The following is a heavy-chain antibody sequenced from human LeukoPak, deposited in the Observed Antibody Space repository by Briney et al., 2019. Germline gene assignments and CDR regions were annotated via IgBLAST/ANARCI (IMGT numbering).Heavy chain of an antibody. CDR1: GFTVSSNY. CDR2: IYSGGST. D-gene: IGHD1-26*01. V-gene: IGHV3-66*01. CDR3: ARDRSVGATGWFDP. Sequence: GGSLRLSCAASGFTVSSNYMSWVRQAPGKGLEWVSVIYSGGSTYYADSVKGRFTISRDNSKNTLYLQMNSLRAEDTAVYYCARDRSVGATGWFDPWGQGTLVTVSS. J-gene: IGHJ5*02.